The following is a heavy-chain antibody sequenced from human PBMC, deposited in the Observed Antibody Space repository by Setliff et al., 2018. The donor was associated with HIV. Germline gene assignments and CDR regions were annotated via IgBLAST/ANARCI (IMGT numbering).Heavy chain of an antibody. CDR2: IYPNTGGT. J-gene: IGHJ4*02. V-gene: IGHV1-2*02. D-gene: IGHD4-17*01. Sequence: WASVKVSCKASGYTFTDYYIHWVRQAPGQGLEWMGWIYPNTGGTNYAQKFQGRVTMTRDTSISTAYMELSRLRPDDTAVYYCARSTTADWGQGTMVTVSS. CDR1: GYTFTDYY. CDR3: ARSTTAD.